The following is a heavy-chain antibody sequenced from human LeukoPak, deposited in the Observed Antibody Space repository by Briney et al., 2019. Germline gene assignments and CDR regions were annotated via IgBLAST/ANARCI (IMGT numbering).Heavy chain of an antibody. J-gene: IGHJ3*02. V-gene: IGHV3-21*01. CDR2: ISSSGSYI. CDR1: GFTFSSYS. D-gene: IGHD1-26*01. Sequence: TGGSLRLSCAASGFTFSSYSMNWVRQAPGKGLEWVSSISSSGSYIYYADSVKGRFTISRDNAKNSLYLQMNSLRAEDTAVYYCASNSELLRAFDIWGQGTMVTVSS. CDR3: ASNSELLRAFDI.